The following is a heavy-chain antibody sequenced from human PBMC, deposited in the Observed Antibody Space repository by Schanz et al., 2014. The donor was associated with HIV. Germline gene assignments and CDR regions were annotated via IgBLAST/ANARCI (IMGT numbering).Heavy chain of an antibody. Sequence: QVQLVESGGGVVQPGRSLRLSCAASGFTFSTYGMQWVRQAPGKGLEWVAVIWHDGSVKSYAESVRGRFTISRDNPKNMLYLQMNSLRAEDTAVYYCANSGYCTSGICYTRGTGVDVWGQGTTVTVSS. J-gene: IGHJ6*02. V-gene: IGHV3-33*06. CDR1: GFTFSTYG. CDR3: ANSGYCTSGICYTRGTGVDV. D-gene: IGHD2-8*01. CDR2: IWHDGSVK.